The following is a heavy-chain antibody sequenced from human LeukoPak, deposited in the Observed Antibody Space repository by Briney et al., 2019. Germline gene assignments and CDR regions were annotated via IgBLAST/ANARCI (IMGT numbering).Heavy chain of an antibody. CDR2: IYYSGST. V-gene: IGHV4-59*01. CDR3: ARGDYVPYPYYFDY. J-gene: IGHJ4*02. D-gene: IGHD4-17*01. Sequence: SETLSLTCTVSGGSISSYYWSWIRQPPGKGLEWIGYIYYSGSTNYNPSPKSRVTISVDTSKNQFSLKLSSVTAADTAVYYCARGDYVPYPYYFDYWGQGTLVTVSS. CDR1: GGSISSYY.